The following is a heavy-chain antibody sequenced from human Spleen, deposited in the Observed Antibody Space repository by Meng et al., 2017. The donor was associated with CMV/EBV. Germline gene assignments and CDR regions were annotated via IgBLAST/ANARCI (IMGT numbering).Heavy chain of an antibody. CDR3: ARADYYDSSGYMYHYAMDV. CDR2: ISAYNGNT. V-gene: IGHV1-18*04. Sequence: ASVKVSCKASGYTFTGHYMHWVRQAPGQGLEWMGWISAYNGNTNYAQKLQGRVTMTTDTSTSTAYMELRSLRSDDTAVYYCARADYYDSSGYMYHYAMDVWGQGTTVTVSS. CDR1: GYTFTGHY. J-gene: IGHJ6*02. D-gene: IGHD3-22*01.